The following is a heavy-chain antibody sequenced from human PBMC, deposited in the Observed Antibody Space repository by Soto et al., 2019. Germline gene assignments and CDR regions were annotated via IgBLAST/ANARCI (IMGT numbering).Heavy chain of an antibody. CDR2: IYPGDSDT. J-gene: IGHJ6*02. V-gene: IGHV5-51*07. CDR3: ARGEAAAATYGMDV. CDR1: GYSFSSYC. D-gene: IGHD6-13*01. Sequence: GASQTISCKGSGYSFSSYCIGWLHQMPGKGLEWVGIIYPGDSDTRYSPSFQGQVTISADKSISTAYLQWSSLKASDTAMYYCARGEAAAATYGMDVWGQGTTVTVSS.